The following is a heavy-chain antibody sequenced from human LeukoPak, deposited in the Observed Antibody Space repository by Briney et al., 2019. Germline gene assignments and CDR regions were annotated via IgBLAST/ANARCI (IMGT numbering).Heavy chain of an antibody. V-gene: IGHV4-31*03. CDR2: IYYSGST. CDR1: GGPISSGGYY. CDR3: AGLITPYCSSTSCPWSNFDY. Sequence: PSEPLSLTCTVSGGPISSGGYYWSWIRQHPGKGLEWIGYIYYSGSTYYNPSLKSRVTISVDTSKNQFSLKLSSVTAADTAVYYCAGLITPYCSSTSCPWSNFDYWGQGTLVTVSS. J-gene: IGHJ4*02. D-gene: IGHD2-2*01.